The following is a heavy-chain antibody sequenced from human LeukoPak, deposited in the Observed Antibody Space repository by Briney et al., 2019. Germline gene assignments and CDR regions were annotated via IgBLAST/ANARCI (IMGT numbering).Heavy chain of an antibody. Sequence: SETLSLTCAVYGGSFSGYYWSWLRQPPGRGLEWIGEINHSGSTNYNPSLKSRVTISVDTSKNQFSLKLSSVTAADTAVYYCARVGRITMVRGVLYYFDYWGQGTLVTVSS. J-gene: IGHJ4*02. D-gene: IGHD3-10*01. CDR3: ARVGRITMVRGVLYYFDY. V-gene: IGHV4-34*01. CDR1: GGSFSGYY. CDR2: INHSGST.